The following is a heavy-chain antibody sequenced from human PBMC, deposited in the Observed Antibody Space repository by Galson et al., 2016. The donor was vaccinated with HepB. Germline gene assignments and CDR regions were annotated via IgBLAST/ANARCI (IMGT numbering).Heavy chain of an antibody. CDR1: GGSISNYY. CDR3: ARSLRYYDSPLQL. V-gene: IGHV4-59*01. CDR2: VYYSGTT. D-gene: IGHD3-16*01. Sequence: ETLSLTCTVFGGSISNYYWSWIRQPPGKGLEWIGYVYYSGTTTYNPSLKTRVTISIDTSRNQFSLRLTSVSGADTAVYYCARSLRYYDSPLQLWGQGTLVTVSS. J-gene: IGHJ1*01.